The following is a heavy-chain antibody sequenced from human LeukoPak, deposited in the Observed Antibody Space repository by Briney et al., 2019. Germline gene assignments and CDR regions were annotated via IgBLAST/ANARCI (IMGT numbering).Heavy chain of an antibody. CDR3: AKDKGISGSYYHY. D-gene: IGHD1-26*01. CDR1: GFTFSSYA. V-gene: IGHV3-23*01. CDR2: ISSSGGST. Sequence: PGGSLRLSCAASGFTFSSYAMAWVRQAPGKGLEWVSAISSSGGSTYYADSVKGRFTISRNNSKSTLHLQMNSLRAEDTAVYYCAKDKGISGSYYHYWGQGTLVTVSS. J-gene: IGHJ4*02.